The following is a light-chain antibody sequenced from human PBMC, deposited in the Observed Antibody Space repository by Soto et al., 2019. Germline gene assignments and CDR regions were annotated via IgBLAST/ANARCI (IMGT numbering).Light chain of an antibody. CDR2: AAS. J-gene: IGKJ5*01. Sequence: QMTQSPSSLSASVGDRVTITCRASQSISSYLNWYQQKPGKAPKLLIYAASSLQSGVPSRFSGSGSGTDFTLTISSLQPEDFATYYCQQSYSTPITFGQGTRLEVK. V-gene: IGKV1-39*01. CDR1: QSISSY. CDR3: QQSYSTPIT.